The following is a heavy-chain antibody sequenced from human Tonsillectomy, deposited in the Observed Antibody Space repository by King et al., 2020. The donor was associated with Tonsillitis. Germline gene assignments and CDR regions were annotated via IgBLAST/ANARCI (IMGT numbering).Heavy chain of an antibody. CDR1: GFSLSTSGMC. CDR3: ARTTYYYDSSGYFLFDY. CDR2: IDWDDDK. V-gene: IGHV2-70*11. J-gene: IGHJ4*02. Sequence: VTLKESGPALVKPTQTLTLTCTFSGFSLSTSGMCVSWIRQPPGKALEWLARIDWDDDKYYSTSLKTRLTISKDTSKNQVVLTMTNMDPVDTATYYCARTTYYYDSSGYFLFDYWGQGTLVTVSS. D-gene: IGHD3-22*01.